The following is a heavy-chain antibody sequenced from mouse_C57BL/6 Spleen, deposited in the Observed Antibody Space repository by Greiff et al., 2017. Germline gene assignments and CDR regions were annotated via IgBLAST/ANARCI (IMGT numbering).Heavy chain of an antibody. CDR1: GYSITSGSY. V-gene: IGHV3-6*01. J-gene: IGHJ2*01. CDR3: AREELYYLDV. Sequence: EVQLQESGPGLVKPSQSLSLTCSVTGYSITSGSYWNWIRQFPGNKLEWVGYISYDGSNNYNPSLKNRISITRDTPKNLFCMKLNAVTTEDTAAYCCAREELYYLDVWGQGTTLTVSS. D-gene: IGHD1-3*01. CDR2: ISYDGSN.